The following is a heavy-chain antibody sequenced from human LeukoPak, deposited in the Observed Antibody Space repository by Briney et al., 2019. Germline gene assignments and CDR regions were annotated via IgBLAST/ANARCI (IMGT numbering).Heavy chain of an antibody. V-gene: IGHV3-23*01. J-gene: IGHJ6*02. CDR2: ISDSGRST. CDR3: ADSGSWYGMDV. CDR1: GFTFRAYA. Sequence: GSLRLSCAASGFTFRAYAMTWVRQAPGKGLEWVSVISDSGRSTYYADSVKGRFTIPRDNSKNTLYLQMNSLRAEDTAVYYCADSGSWYGMDVWGQGTTVTVSS. D-gene: IGHD6-13*01.